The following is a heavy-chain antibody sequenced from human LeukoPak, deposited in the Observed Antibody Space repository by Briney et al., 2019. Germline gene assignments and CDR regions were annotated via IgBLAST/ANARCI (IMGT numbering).Heavy chain of an antibody. CDR2: MSYDGSNK. D-gene: IGHD2-15*01. J-gene: IGHJ4*02. CDR1: GFTFSSYA. Sequence: GGSLRLSCAASGFTFSSYAMHWVRQAPGKGLEWVAVMSYDGSNKYYADSVKGRFTISRDNSKNTLYLQMNSLRAEDTAVYYCAKQSGGTCYSQIDYWGQGTLVTVSS. V-gene: IGHV3-30-3*02. CDR3: AKQSGGTCYSQIDY.